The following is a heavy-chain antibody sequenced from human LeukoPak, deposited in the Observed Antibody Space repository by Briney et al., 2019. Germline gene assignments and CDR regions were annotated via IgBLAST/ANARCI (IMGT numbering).Heavy chain of an antibody. CDR3: VRSAFHAGSGNYYDY. CDR2: ISSSSNTI. D-gene: IGHD3-22*01. V-gene: IGHV3-48*01. CDR1: GFTFSSYA. Sequence: GGSLRLSCAASGFTFSSYAMSWVRQAPGKGLEWISYISSSSNTIYYADSVKGRFTISRDNGKSSLYLQMNSLRVEDTAVYYCVRSAFHAGSGNYYDYWGQGTLVTVSS. J-gene: IGHJ4*02.